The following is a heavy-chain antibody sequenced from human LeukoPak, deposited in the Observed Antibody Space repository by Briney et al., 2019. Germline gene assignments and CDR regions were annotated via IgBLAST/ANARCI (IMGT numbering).Heavy chain of an antibody. V-gene: IGHV4-59*01. Sequence: SETLSLTCPVSGGSISSYYWSWFRQPPGKGLEWIGYIYYSGSTNYNRSLKSRVTISRDTSKKQFSLKLTSVTAADTAVYYCARGPGYSGDWGQGTLVTVSS. CDR1: GGSISSYY. J-gene: IGHJ4*02. CDR2: IYYSGST. CDR3: ARGPGYSGD. D-gene: IGHD5-12*01.